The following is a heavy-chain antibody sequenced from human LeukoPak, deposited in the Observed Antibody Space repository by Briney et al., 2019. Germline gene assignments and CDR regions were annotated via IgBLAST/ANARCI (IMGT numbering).Heavy chain of an antibody. CDR2: IYYSGST. CDR3: ARGFGYSYGYGDYYYYYMDV. CDR1: GGSINTSNYY. D-gene: IGHD5-18*01. Sequence: SETLSLTCTVSGGSINTSNYYWGWIRQPPGKGLEWIGNIYYSGSTNYNPSLKSRVTISVDTSKNQFSLKLSSVTAADTAVYYCARGFGYSYGYGDYYYYYMDVWGKGTTVTVSS. V-gene: IGHV4-61*05. J-gene: IGHJ6*03.